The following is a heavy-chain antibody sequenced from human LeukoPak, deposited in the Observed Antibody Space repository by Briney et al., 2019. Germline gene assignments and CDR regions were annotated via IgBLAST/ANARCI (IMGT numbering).Heavy chain of an antibody. CDR3: ARDLSRGVTTPFEY. V-gene: IGHV1-2*02. D-gene: IGHD4-17*01. CDR2: INPNSGGT. J-gene: IGHJ4*02. CDR1: GYSFTAYY. Sequence: VASVKVSCKASGYSFTAYYMHWVRQAPGQGLEWMRWINPNSGGTNYAQKFQGRVTMTRDTSISTAYMELSRLRSDDTAVYYCARDLSRGVTTPFEYWGQGTLVTVSS.